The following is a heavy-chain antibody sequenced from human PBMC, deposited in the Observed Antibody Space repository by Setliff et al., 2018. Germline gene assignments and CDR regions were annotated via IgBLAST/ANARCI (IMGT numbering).Heavy chain of an antibody. V-gene: IGHV4-38-2*01. CDR2: IYHSGST. J-gene: IGHJ4*02. CDR3: ARQRRWFGPQPIDY. Sequence: NPSETLSLTCAVSGYSISSGYYWGWIRQPPGKGLEWIGIIYHSGSTYYNPSLKSRVSISADTSKKQFSLKLSSVTAADTAVYYCARQRRWFGPQPIDYWGQGTLVTVS. D-gene: IGHD3-10*01. CDR1: GYSISSGYY.